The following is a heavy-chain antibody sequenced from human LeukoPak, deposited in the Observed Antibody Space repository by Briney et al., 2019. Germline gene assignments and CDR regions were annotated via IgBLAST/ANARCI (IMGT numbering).Heavy chain of an antibody. J-gene: IGHJ3*02. CDR3: ARDRGNLDAFDS. Sequence: LETLSLTCTVSGYSISSGYYWGWIRPPPGKGLEWIGSIYHSGSTYYNPSLKSRVTISVDTSKNQFSLKLSSVTAADTAVYYCARDRGNLDAFDSWGQGTMVTVSS. D-gene: IGHD4-23*01. CDR1: GYSISSGYY. V-gene: IGHV4-38-2*02. CDR2: IYHSGST.